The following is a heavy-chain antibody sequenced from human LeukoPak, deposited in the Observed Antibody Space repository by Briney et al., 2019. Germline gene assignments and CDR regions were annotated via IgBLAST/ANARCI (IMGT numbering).Heavy chain of an antibody. V-gene: IGHV4-39*07. CDR2: VYYSGSI. J-gene: IGHJ4*02. Sequence: SETLSLTCTVSGGSISSSGYYWGWIRQPPGKGLEWIGSVYYSGSIHYNPSLKSRVTISADTSKNQISLKLSSVTAADTAVYYCARLRGYSYAGDYWGQGSLVTVSS. CDR3: ARLRGYSYAGDY. CDR1: GGSISSSGYY. D-gene: IGHD5-18*01.